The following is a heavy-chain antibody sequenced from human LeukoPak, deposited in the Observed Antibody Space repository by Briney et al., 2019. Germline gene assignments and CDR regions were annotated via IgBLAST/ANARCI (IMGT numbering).Heavy chain of an antibody. Sequence: SETLSLTCAVSGGSISSGNWWSWVRQPPGKGLEWIGEILHSGSTNYNPSLRSRVTISVDTSKNQFSLKLTSATAADTAIYYCARWKYVDYERTFDYWGQGILVTVSS. V-gene: IGHV4-4*02. D-gene: IGHD4-17*01. CDR3: ARWKYVDYERTFDY. CDR2: ILHSGST. CDR1: GGSISSGNW. J-gene: IGHJ4*02.